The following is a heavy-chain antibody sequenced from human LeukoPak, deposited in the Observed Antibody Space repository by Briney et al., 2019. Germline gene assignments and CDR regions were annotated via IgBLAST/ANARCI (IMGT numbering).Heavy chain of an antibody. V-gene: IGHV4-4*07. Sequence: SETLSLTCTVSGGSISYFWTWIRQPAGKGLEWIGRIHSSGGTNYNPSLRSRVTMSVDTSKNQFSLKLSSVTAADTAVYFCSRGGANDLWGQGTLVTVSS. CDR3: SRGGANDL. CDR2: IHSSGGT. J-gene: IGHJ5*02. CDR1: GGSISYF. D-gene: IGHD4/OR15-4a*01.